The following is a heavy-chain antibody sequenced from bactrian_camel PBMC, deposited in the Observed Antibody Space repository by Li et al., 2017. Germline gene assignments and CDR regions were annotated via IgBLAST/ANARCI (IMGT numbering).Heavy chain of an antibody. J-gene: IGHJ4*01. CDR1: GLSFDDYD. CDR3: AADRLKCLGATWDGPVWNY. Sequence: HVQLVESGGGSVQAGGSLRVSCTVSGLSFDDYDMHWYRQAPGDECELVSSISSDGTTKYADSVKGRFTVSRDATNNTVYLEMNSLKAEDTAVYYCAADRLKCLGATWDGPVWNYWGQGTQVTVS. CDR2: ISSDGTT. V-gene: IGHV3S63*01. D-gene: IGHD4*01.